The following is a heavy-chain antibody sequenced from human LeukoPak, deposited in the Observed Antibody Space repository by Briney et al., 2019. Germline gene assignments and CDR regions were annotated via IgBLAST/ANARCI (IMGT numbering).Heavy chain of an antibody. CDR3: ARYSGLGVPDY. V-gene: IGHV4-61*01. J-gene: IGHJ4*02. CDR2: VYFTGNT. D-gene: IGHD2-21*01. CDR1: GGSVSSGSYY. Sequence: SETLSLTCTVSGGSVSSGSYYWSWIRQPPGKGLEWIGYVYFTGNTNYNPSLKSRVTISVDTYKNQFSLKLTSVTAADTAVYYCARYSGLGVPDYWGQGTLVTVSS.